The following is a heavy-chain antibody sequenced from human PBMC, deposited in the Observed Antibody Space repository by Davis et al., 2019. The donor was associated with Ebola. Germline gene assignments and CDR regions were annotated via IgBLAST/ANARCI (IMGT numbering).Heavy chain of an antibody. J-gene: IGHJ4*02. CDR3: ATVSRYCGGDCYSGEFDY. D-gene: IGHD2-21*02. CDR1: GYTFTSYY. V-gene: IGHV1-24*01. CDR2: FDPEDGET. Sequence: ASVKVSCKASGYTFTSYYMHWVRQAPGQGLEWMGGFDPEDGETIYAQKFQGRVTMTEDTSTDTAYMELSSLRSEDTAVYYCATVSRYCGGDCYSGEFDYWGQGTLVTVSS.